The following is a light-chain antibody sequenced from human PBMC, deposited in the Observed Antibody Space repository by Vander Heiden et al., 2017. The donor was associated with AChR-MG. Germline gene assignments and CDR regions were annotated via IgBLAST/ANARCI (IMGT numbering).Light chain of an antibody. V-gene: IGLV1-40*01. J-gene: IGLJ2*01. CDR1: HSNIGAGYD. CDR2: GNS. Sequence: QSVLTQPPSVSGAPGQRVTLSCTGSHSNIGAGYDVHWYEQLPGTAPKLLIYGNSNRPSGVPDRFSGSKSGTSASLAITGLQAEDEADYYCQSYDSSLSDVVFGGGTKLTVL. CDR3: QSYDSSLSDVV.